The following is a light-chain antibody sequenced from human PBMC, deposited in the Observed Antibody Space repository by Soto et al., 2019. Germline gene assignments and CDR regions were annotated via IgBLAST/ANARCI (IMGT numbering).Light chain of an antibody. Sequence: QSVLTQPPSASGTPGQRVIISCSGSNSNIGTYTVNWYQQLPGTAPKLLIYTDYQRPSGVPDRFSGSKSGTSASLAISGLQSEDEADYYCASWDDSLSGGVFGGGTNRTVL. J-gene: IGLJ3*02. CDR3: ASWDDSLSGGV. CDR1: NSNIGTYT. CDR2: TDY. V-gene: IGLV1-44*01.